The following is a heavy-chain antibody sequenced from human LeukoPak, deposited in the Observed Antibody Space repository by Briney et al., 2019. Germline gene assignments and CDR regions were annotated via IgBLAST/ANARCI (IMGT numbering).Heavy chain of an antibody. CDR3: ARHGSTFGGN. CDR2: IYYSGST. J-gene: IGHJ4*02. CDR1: GGSISSYY. Sequence: SETLSLTCTVSGGSISSYYWSWIRRPPGKGLEWIGYIYYSGSTNYNPSLKSRVTISVDTSKNQFSLKLSSVTAADTAVYYCARHGSTFGGNWGQGTLVTVSS. D-gene: IGHD3-10*01. V-gene: IGHV4-59*01.